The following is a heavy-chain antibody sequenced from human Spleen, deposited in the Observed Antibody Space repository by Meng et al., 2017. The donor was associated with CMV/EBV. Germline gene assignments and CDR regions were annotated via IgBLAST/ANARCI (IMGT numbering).Heavy chain of an antibody. V-gene: IGHV1-8*01. J-gene: IGHJ6*02. Sequence: ASVKVSCKASGYTFTSYDINWVRQATGQGLEWMGWMNPNSGNTGYAQKFQGRVTMTRNTSISTAYMELSSLRSEDTAVYYCARVGTDYDFWSGYYYYYYGMDVWGQGTTVTVS. CDR2: MNPNSGNT. CDR3: ARVGTDYDFWSGYYYYYYGMDV. CDR1: GYTFTSYD. D-gene: IGHD3-3*01.